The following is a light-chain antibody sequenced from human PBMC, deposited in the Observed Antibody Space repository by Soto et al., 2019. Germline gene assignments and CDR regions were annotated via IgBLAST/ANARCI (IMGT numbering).Light chain of an antibody. CDR1: QSVSSSY. Sequence: EIVLTQSPGTLSLSPGERATLSCRASQSVSSSYLAWYQQKPGQAPRLLIYGASSRETGIPDRFSGSGAGTEFTRTISRLETEDFAVYYCQQYGSSTITFGQGTRLEIK. J-gene: IGKJ5*01. V-gene: IGKV3-20*01. CDR2: GAS. CDR3: QQYGSSTIT.